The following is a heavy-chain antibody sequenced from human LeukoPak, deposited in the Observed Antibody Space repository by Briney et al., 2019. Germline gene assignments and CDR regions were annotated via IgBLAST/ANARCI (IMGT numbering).Heavy chain of an antibody. J-gene: IGHJ4*02. D-gene: IGHD3-10*02. CDR3: ARHGREIISLSGPVYTH. CDR1: GGSVSSSSYY. V-gene: IGHV4-39*01. CDR2: MYYSGST. Sequence: PSETLSLTCTVPGGSVSSSSYYWGWIRQPPGKGLEWIASMYYSGSTYYNASLKSRVTMSVDSSKNQFSLKLTSVTAADTAVYYCARHGREIISLSGPVYTHWGQGTLVTVSS.